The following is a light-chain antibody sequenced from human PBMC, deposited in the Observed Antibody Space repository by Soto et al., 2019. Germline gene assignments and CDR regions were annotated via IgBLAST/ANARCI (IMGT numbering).Light chain of an antibody. V-gene: IGKV3-15*01. CDR3: KHYNSYSEA. CDR2: DIS. Sequence: EIRMTQFPATLSASPGGGATLSCRAAQDVTTNFAWYQLKRGQPPRLLIYDISTRATGVPARFSGSGSGTEFTLTIRSLQPDDFATYYCKHYNSYSEAFGQGTKVDIK. CDR1: QDVTTN. J-gene: IGKJ1*01.